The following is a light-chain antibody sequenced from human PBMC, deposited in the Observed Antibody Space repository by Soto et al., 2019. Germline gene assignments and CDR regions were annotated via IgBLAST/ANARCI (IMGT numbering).Light chain of an antibody. J-gene: IGLJ1*01. CDR1: SSDVGGYNS. Sequence: QSALTQPASVSGSPGQSITIACTGTSSDVGGYNSVSWYQQHPDKAPRLIIYSVTYRVSGVSDRFSGPKSGNTASLTISGLHTEDEADYYCSSSTSTSTYLFGTGTKLTVL. CDR2: SVT. V-gene: IGLV2-14*03. CDR3: SSSTSTSTYL.